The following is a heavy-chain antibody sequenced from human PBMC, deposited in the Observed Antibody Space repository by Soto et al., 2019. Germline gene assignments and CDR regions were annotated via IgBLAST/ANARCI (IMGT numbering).Heavy chain of an antibody. Sequence: GGSLRLSCAASGFTFENYAMHWVRQAPGKGLEWVSHIKTDGSFTRDADSVKGRFTISRDNARNTLYLQMNSLRAEDTAVYYCARDNNWSLDYWGQGTLVTVSS. J-gene: IGHJ4*02. CDR3: ARDNNWSLDY. V-gene: IGHV3-74*01. CDR2: IKTDGSFT. CDR1: GFTFENYA. D-gene: IGHD1-1*01.